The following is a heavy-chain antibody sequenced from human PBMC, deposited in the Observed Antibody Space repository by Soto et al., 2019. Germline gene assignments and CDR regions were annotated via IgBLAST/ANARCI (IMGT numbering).Heavy chain of an antibody. CDR3: AHGGGATVGLYYFDY. D-gene: IGHD3-16*01. CDR2: IYWHDDK. V-gene: IGHV2-5*01. Sequence: QITWKASGPTLVKPTQTLTLTCTFSGFSLSTPAVGVNWIRQPPGKALEWLALIYWHDDKRYSPSLNSRLTDTKDTSKNQGVLTMANMDPVDTATYYCAHGGGATVGLYYFDYWGQGALVTVSS. CDR1: GFSLSTPAVG. J-gene: IGHJ4*02.